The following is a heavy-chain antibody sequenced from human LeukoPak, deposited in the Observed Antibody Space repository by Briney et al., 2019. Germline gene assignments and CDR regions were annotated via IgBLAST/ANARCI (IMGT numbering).Heavy chain of an antibody. CDR3: AAQIAAAGPTTPFDY. D-gene: IGHD6-13*01. CDR2: FDPEDGET. CDR1: GYTLTELS. J-gene: IGHJ4*02. V-gene: IGHV1-24*01. Sequence: GASVKVSCKVSGYTLTELSMHWVRQAPGKGLEWMGGFDPEDGETIYAQKFQGRVTMTEDTSTDTAYMELSSLRSEDTAVYYCAAQIAAAGPTTPFDYWGQGTLVTVSS.